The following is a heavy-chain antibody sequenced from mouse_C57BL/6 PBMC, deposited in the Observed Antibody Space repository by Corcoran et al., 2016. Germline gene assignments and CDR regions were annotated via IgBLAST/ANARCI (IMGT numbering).Heavy chain of an antibody. CDR3: ARCSSYAMDY. J-gene: IGHJ4*01. CDR1: GYTFTTYG. Sequence: QIQLVQSGPELKEPGETVKISCKASGYTFTTYGMSWVKQAPGKGLKWMGWINTYSGVPTYADDFKGRFAFSLETSASTAYLQINHLKNEDTATYFCARCSSYAMDYWGQGTSVTVSS. D-gene: IGHD1-1*01. V-gene: IGHV9-3*01. CDR2: INTYSGVP.